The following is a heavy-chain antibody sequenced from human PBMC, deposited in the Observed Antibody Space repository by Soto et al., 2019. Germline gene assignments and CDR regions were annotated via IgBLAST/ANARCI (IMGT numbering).Heavy chain of an antibody. J-gene: IGHJ4*02. Sequence: GESLKISCKGSGYIFANDWIAWVRQMPGKGLEWMGIIFPGDSDTRYSPSFQGQVTISADKSINTAYLQWSSLKASDTAVYYCPRRVAAHPYFDFWGQGALVTVSS. V-gene: IGHV5-51*01. CDR2: IFPGDSDT. CDR1: GYIFANDW. CDR3: PRRVAAHPYFDF. D-gene: IGHD6-6*01.